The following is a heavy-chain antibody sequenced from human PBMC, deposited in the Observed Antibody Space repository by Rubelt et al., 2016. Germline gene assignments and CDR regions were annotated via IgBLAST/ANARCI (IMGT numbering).Heavy chain of an antibody. CDR2: WYDGSNK. J-gene: IGHJ2*01. D-gene: IGHD3-10*01. CDR3: ARGRIGYGSGSYYTHLEGPYWYFDL. V-gene: IGHV3-33*01. Sequence: WYDGSNKYYADSVKGRFTISRDNAKNSLYLQMNSLRAEDTAVYYCARGRIGYGSGSYYTHLEGPYWYFDLWGRGTLVTVSS.